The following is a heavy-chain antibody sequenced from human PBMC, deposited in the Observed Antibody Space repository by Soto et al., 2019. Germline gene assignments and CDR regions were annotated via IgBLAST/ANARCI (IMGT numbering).Heavy chain of an antibody. CDR3: ARRLYYDSSGFEGGGMNV. D-gene: IGHD3-22*01. CDR1: GGSISSSSYY. V-gene: IGHV4-39*01. J-gene: IGHJ6*02. CDR2: IYYSGST. Sequence: PSETLSLTCTVPGGSISSSSYYWGWIRQPPGKGLEWIGSIYYSGSTYYNPSLKSRVTLSVDTSKNQFSLKLSSVTAADTAVYYCARRLYYDSSGFEGGGMNVWGQGTTVT.